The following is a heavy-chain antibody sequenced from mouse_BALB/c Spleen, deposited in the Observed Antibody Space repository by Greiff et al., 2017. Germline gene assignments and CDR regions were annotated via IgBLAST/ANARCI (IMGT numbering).Heavy chain of an antibody. CDR2: ISSGGST. CDR3: ARGVWSDY. Sequence: EVKLVESGGGLVKPGGSLKLSCAASGFTFSSYAMSWVRQTPEKRLEWVASISSGGSTYYPDSVKGRFTISRDNARNILYLQMSSLRSEDTAMYYCARGVWSDYWGQGTTLTVSS. D-gene: IGHD2-10*02. V-gene: IGHV5-6-5*01. CDR1: GFTFSSYA. J-gene: IGHJ2*01.